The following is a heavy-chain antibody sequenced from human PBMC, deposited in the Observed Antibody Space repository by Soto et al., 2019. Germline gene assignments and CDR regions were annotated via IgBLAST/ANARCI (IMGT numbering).Heavy chain of an antibody. J-gene: IGHJ5*02. Sequence: GGFLRLSCAASQVTFSRYAMNWVRQDPGKGLEWVANMRHDGIEINYMDSVKGRFTISRDNSKNSLYLQMNSLRVEDTAVYYCARNQATYYPWFDPWGQGTLVTVSS. D-gene: IGHD3-10*01. V-gene: IGHV3-7*01. CDR2: MRHDGIEI. CDR3: ARNQATYYPWFDP. CDR1: QVTFSRYA.